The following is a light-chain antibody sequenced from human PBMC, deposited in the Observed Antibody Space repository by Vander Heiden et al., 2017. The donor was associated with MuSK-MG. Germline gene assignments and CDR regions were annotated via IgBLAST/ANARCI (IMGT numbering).Light chain of an antibody. Sequence: AVVTPEPSLTVSPGGTVTLTCGSSTGDVNAAHFPYWFQQKPGQAPKTLIHDASRRHSWTPARFAGSLVGGKAALTLSSAQADDEADYDCLLSYGGSWVFGGGTKLTVL. J-gene: IGLJ3*02. CDR1: TGDVNAAHF. V-gene: IGLV7-46*01. CDR3: LLSYGGSWV. CDR2: DAS.